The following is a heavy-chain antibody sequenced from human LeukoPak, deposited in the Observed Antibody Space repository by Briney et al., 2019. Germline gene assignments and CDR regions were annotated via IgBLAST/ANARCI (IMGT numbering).Heavy chain of an antibody. CDR1: GFTFSKYW. CDR3: ARGGSVDTASDGDY. CDR2: IKLDGSEK. D-gene: IGHD5-18*01. J-gene: IGHJ4*02. V-gene: IGHV3-7*01. Sequence: GGSLRLSCVASGFTFSKYWMTWVRQAPGKGLEWVANIKLDGSEKYYEDSVKGRFTISRDNAQNAVYLQMNSLRVEDTALYCCARGGSVDTASDGDYWGQGTLVTVSS.